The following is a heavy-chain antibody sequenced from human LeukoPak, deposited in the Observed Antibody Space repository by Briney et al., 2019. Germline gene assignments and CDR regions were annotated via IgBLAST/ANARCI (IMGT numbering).Heavy chain of an antibody. CDR3: AKDCSSTSCYTGG. CDR1: GFIFNNSG. CDR2: ISASGLTA. Sequence: PGGSLRLSCAASGFIFNNSGMGWVRQAPGRGLEWVSAISASGLTAYYGDSVKGRLTISRDNSKNTLYLQMNSLRAEDTAVYYCAKDCSSTSCYTGGWGQGTLVTVSS. V-gene: IGHV3-23*01. D-gene: IGHD2-2*02. J-gene: IGHJ4*02.